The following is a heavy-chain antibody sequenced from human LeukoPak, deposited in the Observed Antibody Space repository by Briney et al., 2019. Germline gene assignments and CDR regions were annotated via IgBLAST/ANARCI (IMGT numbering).Heavy chain of an antibody. CDR3: ARGMKWFDP. CDR1: GGSISSGDYY. Sequence: SETLSLTCTVSGGSISSGDYYWSWIRQLPGKGLEWIGYIYYSGSTNYNPSLKSRVTISVDTSKNQFSLKLSSVTAADTAVYYCARGMKWFDPWGQGTLVTVSS. CDR2: IYYSGST. V-gene: IGHV4-61*08. J-gene: IGHJ5*02.